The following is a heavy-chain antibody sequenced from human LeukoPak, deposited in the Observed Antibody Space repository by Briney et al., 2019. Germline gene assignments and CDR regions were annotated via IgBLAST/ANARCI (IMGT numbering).Heavy chain of an antibody. CDR3: ARTAARPIPFDY. CDR2: INPNSGGT. V-gene: IGHV1-2*02. Sequence: GASVKVSCKASGYTFTGYYMHWVRQAPGQGLEWMGWINPNSGGTNYAQKFQGRVTMTRDTSISTAYMELRSLRSDDTAVYYCARTAARPIPFDYWGQGTLVTVSS. D-gene: IGHD6-6*01. J-gene: IGHJ4*02. CDR1: GYTFTGYY.